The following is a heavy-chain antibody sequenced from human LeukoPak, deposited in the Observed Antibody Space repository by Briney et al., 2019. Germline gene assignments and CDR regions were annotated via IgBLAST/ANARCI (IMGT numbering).Heavy chain of an antibody. D-gene: IGHD3-22*01. V-gene: IGHV3-21*01. CDR2: ISSSSRDI. CDR3: AGCRAFDTRDLEY. CDR1: GFTFSSYR. Sequence: PGGSLRLSCAASGFTFSSYRMFWVRQAPGKGLEWVSSISSSSRDIFYADSVKGRFTISRDNAKNSLYLQMNSLRAEDTALYYCAGCRAFDTRDLEYWGQGTLVTVSS. J-gene: IGHJ4*02.